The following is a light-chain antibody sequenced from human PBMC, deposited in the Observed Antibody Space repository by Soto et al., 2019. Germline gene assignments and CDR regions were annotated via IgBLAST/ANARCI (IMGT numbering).Light chain of an antibody. CDR2: DVS. Sequence: QSALTQPASVSGSPGQSITISCTGTSSDVGGYNYVSWYQQHPGKAPKLMIYDVSNRPSGVSNRFSGSRSGNTASLTISGLQVEDEAHYYCSSYTGSTTLVIFGGGTQLTVL. V-gene: IGLV2-14*03. CDR1: SSDVGGYNY. CDR3: SSYTGSTTLVI. J-gene: IGLJ2*01.